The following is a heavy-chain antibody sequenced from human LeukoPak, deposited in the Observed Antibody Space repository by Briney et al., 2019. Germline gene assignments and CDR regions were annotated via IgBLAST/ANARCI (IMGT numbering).Heavy chain of an antibody. CDR3: ASGTHDYGDLDY. Sequence: PGGSLRLSCAASGFTFSSYAMHWVRQAPGKGLEWVAVISYDGSNKYYADSVKGRFTISRDNSKNTLYLQMNSLRAEDTAVYYCASGTHDYGDLDYWGQGTLVTVSS. CDR1: GFTFSSYA. CDR2: ISYDGSNK. J-gene: IGHJ4*02. D-gene: IGHD4-17*01. V-gene: IGHV3-30-3*01.